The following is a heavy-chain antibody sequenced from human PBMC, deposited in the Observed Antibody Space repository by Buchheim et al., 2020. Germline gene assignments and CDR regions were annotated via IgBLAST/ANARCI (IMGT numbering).Heavy chain of an antibody. Sequence: EVQLVESGGGLVQPGGSLRLSCAASGFTFSSYSMNWVRQAPGKGLEWVSYISSSSSTIYYADSVKGRFTISRDNAKNSLYLQMNSLRDEDTAVYYCARGSYDSSGYYYFNAFDIWGQGT. D-gene: IGHD3-22*01. V-gene: IGHV3-48*02. CDR3: ARGSYDSSGYYYFNAFDI. J-gene: IGHJ3*02. CDR2: ISSSSSTI. CDR1: GFTFSSYS.